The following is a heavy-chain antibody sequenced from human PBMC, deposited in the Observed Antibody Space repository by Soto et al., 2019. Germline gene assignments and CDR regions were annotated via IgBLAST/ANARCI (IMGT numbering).Heavy chain of an antibody. CDR2: INPSGGST. V-gene: IGHV1-46*01. D-gene: IGHD6-13*01. CDR3: ARIPRGIGIAAAGTS. Sequence: QVQLVQSGAEVKKPGASVKVSCKASGYTFTSYYMHWVRQAPGQGLEWMGIINPSGGSTSYAQKFQGRVTMTRDTSTSTVYMELSSLRSEDTAVHYCARIPRGIGIAAAGTSWGQGTLVTVSS. CDR1: GYTFTSYY. J-gene: IGHJ5*02.